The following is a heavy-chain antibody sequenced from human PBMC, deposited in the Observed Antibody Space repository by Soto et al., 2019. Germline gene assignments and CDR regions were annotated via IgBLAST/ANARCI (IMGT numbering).Heavy chain of an antibody. CDR3: ARSYPNTIFGVVPSRGLDV. V-gene: IGHV4-59*01. Sequence: SETLSLTCIVSGGSISSNYWSWIRQPPGKGLEWIGYIYYTGSTNFNPSLKNRVIISVDTSKNQFSLKLSSVTAADTAVYYCARSYPNTIFGVVPSRGLDVWGQGATVTVSS. J-gene: IGHJ6*02. CDR1: GGSISSNY. CDR2: IYYTGST. D-gene: IGHD3-3*01.